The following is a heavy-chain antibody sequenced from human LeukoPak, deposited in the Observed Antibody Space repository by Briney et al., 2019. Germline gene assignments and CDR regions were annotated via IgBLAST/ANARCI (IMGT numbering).Heavy chain of an antibody. CDR1: GFTFSSYA. CDR2: ISYDGSNK. Sequence: GRSLRLSCAASGFTFSSYAMHWVRQAPGKGLEWVAVISYDGSNKYYADSVKGRFTIARDNSKNTLYLQMNSLRAEDTAVYYCARVSDRGHYYFDYWGQGTLVTVSS. V-gene: IGHV3-30*04. D-gene: IGHD3-22*01. CDR3: ARVSDRGHYYFDY. J-gene: IGHJ4*02.